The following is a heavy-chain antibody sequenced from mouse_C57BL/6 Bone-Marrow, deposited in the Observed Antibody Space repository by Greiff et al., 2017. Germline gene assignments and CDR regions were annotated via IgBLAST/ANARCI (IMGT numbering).Heavy chain of an antibody. CDR2: IYPGGGYT. J-gene: IGHJ4*01. V-gene: IGHV1-63*01. CDR1: GYTFTNYW. Sequence: VQRVESGAELVRPGTSVKMSCKASGYTFTNYWIGWAKQRPGHGLEWIGDIYPGGGYTNYNEKFKGKATLTADKSSSTAYMQFSSLTSEDSAIYYCARLGNYAMDYWGQGTSVTVSS. CDR3: ARLGNYAMDY.